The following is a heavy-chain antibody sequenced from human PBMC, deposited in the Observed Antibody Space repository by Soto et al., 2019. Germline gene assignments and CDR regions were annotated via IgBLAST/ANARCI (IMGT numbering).Heavy chain of an antibody. CDR3: AHSQYSGTWHAANET. CDR2: IYWDDDK. J-gene: IGHJ3*01. Sequence: QITLKESGPTLVKPTETLTLTCTFSGFSLSARGVGVGWIRQPPGKALEWLAIIYWDDDKRYSPSLRSAFTITKYTSKNQVVLTMPNMDPVDTATYFYAHSQYSGTWHAANETWGPGTLFTVPS. D-gene: IGHD6-13*01. CDR1: GFSLSARGVG. V-gene: IGHV2-5*02.